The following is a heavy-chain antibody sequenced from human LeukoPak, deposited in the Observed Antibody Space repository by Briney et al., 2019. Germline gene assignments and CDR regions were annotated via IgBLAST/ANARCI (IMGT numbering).Heavy chain of an antibody. V-gene: IGHV3-48*01. J-gene: IGHJ4*02. CDR1: GFTFSDYR. D-gene: IGHD3-22*01. Sequence: GGSLRLSCAASGFTFSDYRMMWVRQAPRKGLEWVSSISSSSTSIYYADSVKGRFTTPRDNAKNSLFLQINSLRVEDTAVYYCARDTTLYYYDSSGPDYWGQGTLVTVSS. CDR2: ISSSSTSI. CDR3: ARDTTLYYYDSSGPDY.